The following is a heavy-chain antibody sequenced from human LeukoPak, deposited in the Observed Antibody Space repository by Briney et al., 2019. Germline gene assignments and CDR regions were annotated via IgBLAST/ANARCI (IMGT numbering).Heavy chain of an antibody. J-gene: IGHJ4*02. V-gene: IGHV3-66*01. CDR2: IYSGGST. CDR3: ARDYDSASAFDY. Sequence: GGSLRLSCAASGFTVSSNYMSWVRQAPGKGLEWVSVIYSGGSTYYADSVKGRFTISRDNSKNTLYLQMNSLRAEDTAVYYCARDYDSASAFDYWGQGTLVTVSS. D-gene: IGHD3-22*01. CDR1: GFTVSSNY.